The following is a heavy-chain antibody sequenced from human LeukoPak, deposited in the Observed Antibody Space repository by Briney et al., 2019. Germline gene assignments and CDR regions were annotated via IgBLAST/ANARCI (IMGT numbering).Heavy chain of an antibody. D-gene: IGHD3-16*01. J-gene: IGHJ4*02. V-gene: IGHV1-46*01. CDR1: GYTLTSYY. CDR3: ARVRRGYDY. Sequence: ASVKVSCKASGYTLTSYYMHWVRQAPGQGLEWMGIINPSGGSTSYAQKFQGRVTMTRDMSTSTVYMELSSLRSEDTAVYCCARVRRGYDYWGQGTLVTVSS. CDR2: INPSGGST.